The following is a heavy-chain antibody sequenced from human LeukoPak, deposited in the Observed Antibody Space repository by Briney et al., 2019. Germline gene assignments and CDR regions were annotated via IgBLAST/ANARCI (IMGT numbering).Heavy chain of an antibody. D-gene: IGHD2-15*01. J-gene: IGHJ4*02. CDR2: IRYDGSNK. V-gene: IGHV3-30*02. Sequence: GGSLRLSCAASGFTFSSYGMHWVRQAPGKGLEWVAFIRYDGSNKYYADSVKGRFTISRDNSKNTLYLQMNSLRAEDTAVYYCARDLRYCSGGTCYVGYCDYWGQGTLVTVSS. CDR1: GFTFSSYG. CDR3: ARDLRYCSGGTCYVGYCDY.